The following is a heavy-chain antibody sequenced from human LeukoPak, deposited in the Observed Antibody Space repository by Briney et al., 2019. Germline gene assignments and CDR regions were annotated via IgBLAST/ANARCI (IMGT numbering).Heavy chain of an antibody. Sequence: GGSLRLSCAASGFSVGNHYMGWVRQAPGKGLDWVSVVFGGGDNYYADSVKGRFTISRDNSENTLSLQMYNLGREDTASCYCARGYLASWGQGTLVTVSS. CDR3: ARGYLAS. D-gene: IGHD6-13*01. CDR1: GFSVGNHY. V-gene: IGHV3-66*02. CDR2: VFGGGDN. J-gene: IGHJ4*02.